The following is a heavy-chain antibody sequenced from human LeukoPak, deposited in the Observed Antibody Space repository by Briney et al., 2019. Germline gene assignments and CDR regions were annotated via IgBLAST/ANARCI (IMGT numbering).Heavy chain of an antibody. CDR3: ARSLTNSGWFDP. CDR2: MYYSGST. J-gene: IGHJ5*02. Sequence: SETLSLSCTVSGGSMSSYYWSWIRQPPGKGLEWIGHMYYSGSTNYNPSLKSRVTISGDTSKKQFSLKLSSVTAADTAVYYCARSLTNSGWFDPWGQGTLVTVSS. V-gene: IGHV4-59*01. D-gene: IGHD1-26*01. CDR1: GGSMSSYY.